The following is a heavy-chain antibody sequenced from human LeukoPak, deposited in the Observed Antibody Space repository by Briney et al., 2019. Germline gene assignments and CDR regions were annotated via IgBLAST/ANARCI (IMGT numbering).Heavy chain of an antibody. J-gene: IGHJ4*02. Sequence: ASVKVSCKASGYSFTSYGISWVRQAPGQGLEWMGWISAYNGNTNYAQKLQGRVTMTTDTSTSTAYMELRSLRSDDTAVYYCARNFEDIVVVVAAHTFDYWGQGTLVTVSS. CDR1: GYSFTSYG. CDR3: ARNFEDIVVVVAAHTFDY. V-gene: IGHV1-18*01. CDR2: ISAYNGNT. D-gene: IGHD2-15*01.